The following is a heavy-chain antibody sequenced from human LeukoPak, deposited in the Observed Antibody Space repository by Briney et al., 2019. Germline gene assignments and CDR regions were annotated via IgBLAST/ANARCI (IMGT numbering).Heavy chain of an antibody. CDR1: GYTFTSYY. V-gene: IGHV1-46*01. CDR3: ARDPIVGATISGYYGMDV. Sequence: ASVKVSCKASGYTFTSYYMHWVRQAPGQGLEWMGIINPSGGSTSYAQKFQGRVTMTRDTSISTAHMELSRLRSDDTAVYYCARDPIVGATISGYYGMDVWGQGTTVTVSS. D-gene: IGHD1-26*01. CDR2: INPSGGST. J-gene: IGHJ6*02.